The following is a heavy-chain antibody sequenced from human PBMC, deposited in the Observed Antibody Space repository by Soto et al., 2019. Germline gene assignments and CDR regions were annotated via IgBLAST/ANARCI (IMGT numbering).Heavy chain of an antibody. J-gene: IGHJ5*02. CDR3: ARHFSCFSTSCYDRRNWFDP. CDR1: GGSISSSSYY. Sequence: QLQLQESGPGLVKPSETLSLTCTVSGGSISSSSYYWGWIRQPPGKGLEWIGTIYYSGSTYYNPSLKSRVTIPVYTAKNQFSLKLSSVTAADTAVYYCARHFSCFSTSCYDRRNWFDPWGQGTLVTVSS. CDR2: IYYSGST. D-gene: IGHD2-2*01. V-gene: IGHV4-39*01.